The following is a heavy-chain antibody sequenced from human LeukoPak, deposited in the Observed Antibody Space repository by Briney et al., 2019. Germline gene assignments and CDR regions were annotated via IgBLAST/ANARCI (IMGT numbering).Heavy chain of an antibody. V-gene: IGHV4-59*01. CDR2: IYYSGST. Sequence: ASETLSLTCTVSGGSISSYYWSWIRQPPGKGLEWIGYIYYSGSTNYNPSLKSRVTISVDTSKNQFSLKLSSVTAADTAVYYCARDSGGYYDFWSGIPGWFDPWGQGTLVTVSS. CDR3: ARDSGGYYDFWSGIPGWFDP. J-gene: IGHJ5*02. D-gene: IGHD3-3*01. CDR1: GGSISSYY.